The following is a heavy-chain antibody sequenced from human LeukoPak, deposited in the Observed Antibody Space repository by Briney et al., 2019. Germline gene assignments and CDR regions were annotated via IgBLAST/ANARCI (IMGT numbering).Heavy chain of an antibody. V-gene: IGHV3-53*01. CDR1: GSTVSSSH. CDR2: IYSGGDT. J-gene: IGHJ4*02. D-gene: IGHD3-10*02. CDR3: ARVYNYVFDY. Sequence: GGSLRLSCAASGSTVSSSHMTWVRQAVGKGLEWVSFIYSGGDTSYADAVRGRFTISRDNSKNTLYLQMNSLRAEDTAVYYCARVYNYVFDYWGQGTLVTVSS.